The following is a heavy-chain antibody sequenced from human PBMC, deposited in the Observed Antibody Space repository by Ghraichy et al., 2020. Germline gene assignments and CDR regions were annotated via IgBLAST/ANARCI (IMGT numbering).Heavy chain of an antibody. V-gene: IGHV3-48*02. Sequence: GGSLRLSCVGSGFTFSSHSMNWVRQSPGKGLEWVSYITSSSRTIFYADSVKGRFTISRDNAQNLLYLQMNSLRDEDTAGYYCARGSAVVRFYYYDGMDVWGQGTTITVCS. D-gene: IGHD4-23*01. CDR2: ITSSSRTI. CDR3: ARGSAVVRFYYYDGMDV. J-gene: IGHJ6*02. CDR1: GFTFSSHS.